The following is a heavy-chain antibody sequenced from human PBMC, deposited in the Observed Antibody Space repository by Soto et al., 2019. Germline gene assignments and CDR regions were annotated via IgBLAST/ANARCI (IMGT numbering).Heavy chain of an antibody. CDR1: GYSFTSYW. J-gene: IGHJ6*03. V-gene: IGHV5-51*01. CDR2: IYPGDSDT. Sequence: PGESLKISCKGSGYSFTSYWIGWVRQMPGKGLEWMGIIYPGDSDTRYSPPFQGQVTISADKSISTAYLQWSSLKASDTAMYYCARIGHLPVVPAAIDLYYYYYMDVWGKGTTVTVSS. D-gene: IGHD2-2*01. CDR3: ARIGHLPVVPAAIDLYYYYYMDV.